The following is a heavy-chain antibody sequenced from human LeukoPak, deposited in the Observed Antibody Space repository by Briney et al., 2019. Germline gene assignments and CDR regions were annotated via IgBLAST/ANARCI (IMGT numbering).Heavy chain of an antibody. CDR2: ISGSGGSK. Sequence: LPGGPLRLSCAASGFTFSSYAMRWLPQAPGKGLECVSAISGSGGSKYSADSVKGRFTISRDNSKNTLYLQMNSLRAEDTAVYYCAKDYGLLWFGELYGYVDYWGQGTLVTVSS. CDR3: AKDYGLLWFGELYGYVDY. V-gene: IGHV3-23*01. CDR1: GFTFSSYA. J-gene: IGHJ4*02. D-gene: IGHD3-10*01.